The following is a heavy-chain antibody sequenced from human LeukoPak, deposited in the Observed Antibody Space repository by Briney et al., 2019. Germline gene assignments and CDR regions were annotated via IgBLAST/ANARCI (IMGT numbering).Heavy chain of an antibody. CDR2: IYHSGST. CDR3: ASLFSSSWYARDF. V-gene: IGHV4-4*02. Sequence: SGTLSLTCAVSGGSVNSTNWWRWVRQPPGKGLEWIGEIYHSGSTNYNSSLESRVTISIDKSKNQFSLKLSSVTAADTAVYYCASLFSSSWYARDFWGQGTLITVSS. CDR1: GGSVNSTNW. D-gene: IGHD6-13*01. J-gene: IGHJ4*02.